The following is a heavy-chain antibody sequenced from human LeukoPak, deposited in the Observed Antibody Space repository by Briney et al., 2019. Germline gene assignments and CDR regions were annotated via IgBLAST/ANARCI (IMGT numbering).Heavy chain of an antibody. J-gene: IGHJ3*02. CDR3: ARGGSSSAFDI. Sequence: PGGSLTLSCAPSAFSASILCTSWVRPLEGSLSGWVSSISSSSSYIYYADSVKGRFTISRDNAKHSLYRQMNSVRDEDTAVYYCARGGSSSAFDIWGQGTMVTVSS. D-gene: IGHD6-6*01. CDR2: ISSSSSYI. CDR1: AFSASILC. V-gene: IGHV3-21*01.